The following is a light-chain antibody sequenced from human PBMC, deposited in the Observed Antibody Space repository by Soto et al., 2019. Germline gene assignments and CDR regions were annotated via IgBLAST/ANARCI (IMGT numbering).Light chain of an antibody. J-gene: IGKJ2*01. CDR2: GAS. CDR3: QQYNNWPPYT. V-gene: IGKV3-15*01. Sequence: EVVITHSPATLSVSPGDTATLSCRASQSISSSLAWYQQKPGQPPRLLIYGASTRATGIPARFSGSGSGTEFTLTISSLQSEDSAVYYCQQYNNWPPYTFGQGTKVDI. CDR1: QSISSS.